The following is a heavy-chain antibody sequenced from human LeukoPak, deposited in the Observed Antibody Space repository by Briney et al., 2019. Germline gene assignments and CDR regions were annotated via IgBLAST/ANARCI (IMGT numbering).Heavy chain of an antibody. CDR2: IQEDGSEK. CDR3: VRDGSSEEGRAFDI. CDR1: GLTFSTYW. D-gene: IGHD1-26*01. Sequence: GRSLRLFCAASGLTFSTYWMSWGRHAPRKGPVWVAQIQEDGSEKYYVDSVRGRFSISRDNAKNSLYLQMNSLRAEDSAVYYCVRDGSSEEGRAFDIWGQGTMVAVSS. J-gene: IGHJ3*02. V-gene: IGHV3-7*01.